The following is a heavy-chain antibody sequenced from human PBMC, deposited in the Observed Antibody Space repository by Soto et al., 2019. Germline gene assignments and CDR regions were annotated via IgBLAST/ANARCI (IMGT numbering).Heavy chain of an antibody. J-gene: IGHJ4*02. CDR1: GFTFSSYS. CDR3: ARRYCSSTNCYAFDS. CDR2: ISSGGNYV. Sequence: GGSLRLSCGASGFTFSSYSLNWVRQAPGKGLEWVSSISSGGNYVYYPASVKGRFTISRDNAKNSVYLQMNSLRAEDTAVYYCARRYCSSTNCYAFDSWGQGTLVTVSS. V-gene: IGHV3-21*01. D-gene: IGHD2-2*01.